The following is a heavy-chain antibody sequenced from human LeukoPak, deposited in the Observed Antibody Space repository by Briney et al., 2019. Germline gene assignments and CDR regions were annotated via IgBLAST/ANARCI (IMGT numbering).Heavy chain of an antibody. V-gene: IGHV4-59*08. CDR1: GGSINSHY. CDR3: ATNRVGTYDRPFDI. Sequence: SETLSLTCIVSGGSINSHYWSWIRQPPGKGLEWIGDIHYTGTTKYNPSIKSRVTISIDTSKNQFSLELSSVTATDTAVYFCATNRVGTYDRPFDIWGQGTMVTVSS. D-gene: IGHD3-3*01. CDR2: IHYTGTT. J-gene: IGHJ3*02.